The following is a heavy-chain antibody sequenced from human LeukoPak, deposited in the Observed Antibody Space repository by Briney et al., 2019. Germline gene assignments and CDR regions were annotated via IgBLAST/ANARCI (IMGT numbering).Heavy chain of an antibody. Sequence: PGGSLRLSCAASGFTFSNAWMSWVRQAPGKGLEWVGRIKSKTDGGTTDYAAPVKGRFTISSDDSKNTLYLQMNSLKTEDTAVYYCTTDIPGDFWSGYYRDKLDYWGQGTLVTVSS. CDR1: GFTFSNAW. CDR2: IKSKTDGGTT. CDR3: TTDIPGDFWSGYYRDKLDY. D-gene: IGHD3-3*01. J-gene: IGHJ4*02. V-gene: IGHV3-15*01.